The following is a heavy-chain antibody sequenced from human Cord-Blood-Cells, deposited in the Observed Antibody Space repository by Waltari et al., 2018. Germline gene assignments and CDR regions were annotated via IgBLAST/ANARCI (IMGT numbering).Heavy chain of an antibody. Sequence: EVQLVESGGGLIQPGGSLRLSGAASGFTVVSNDMGWVRQAPGKGLEWVSVISSGGSTYYADSVKGRFTISRDNSKNTLYLQMNSLRAEDTAVYYCARDRSGYDGGMPWGQGTLVTVSS. J-gene: IGHJ4*02. V-gene: IGHV3-53*01. CDR2: ISSGGST. CDR3: ARDRSGYDGGMP. CDR1: GFTVVSND. D-gene: IGHD5-12*01.